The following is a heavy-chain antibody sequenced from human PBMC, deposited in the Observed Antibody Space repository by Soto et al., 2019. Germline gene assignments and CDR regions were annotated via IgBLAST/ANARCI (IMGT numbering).Heavy chain of an antibody. CDR2: IDPRDSYV. V-gene: IGHV5-10-1*01. CDR1: GYTFTTFW. D-gene: IGHD2-2*01. J-gene: IGHJ5*02. CDR3: ARLFCSTTTCDSWFDP. Sequence: ESLKISFTVFGYTFTTFWISWVRQMPGKGLEWMGRIDPRDSYVNYSPSFQGHVTISLDKSISTAYLQWGSLKASDTAMYYCARLFCSTTTCDSWFDPWGQGTLVTVSS.